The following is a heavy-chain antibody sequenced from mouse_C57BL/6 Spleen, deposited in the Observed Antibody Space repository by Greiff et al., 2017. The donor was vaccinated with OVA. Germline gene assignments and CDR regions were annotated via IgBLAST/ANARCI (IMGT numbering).Heavy chain of an antibody. Sequence: QVQPQQPGTELVKPGASVKLSCKASGYTFTSYWMHWVKQRPGQGLEWIGNINPSNGGTNYNEKFKSKATLTVDKSSSTAYMQLSSLTSEDSAVYYCARGGSNYDAMDYWGQGTSVTVSS. CDR3: ARGGSNYDAMDY. CDR2: INPSNGGT. CDR1: GYTFTSYW. J-gene: IGHJ4*01. D-gene: IGHD2-5*01. V-gene: IGHV1-53*01.